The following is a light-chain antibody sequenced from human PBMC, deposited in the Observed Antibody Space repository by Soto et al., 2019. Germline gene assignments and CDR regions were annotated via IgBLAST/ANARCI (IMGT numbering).Light chain of an antibody. CDR3: QQYTNALSLT. CDR2: GAA. J-gene: IGKJ1*01. CDR1: QSFISS. Sequence: IVWTQSPGTLSVSPGERATLSCRASQSFISSFSSYQQKPRQNPRLFMYGAANSATGIPARFSGSGSGTAFTLTIRSLQSADSAAYYCQQYTNALSLTFAQGTKVDIK. V-gene: IGKV3-15*01.